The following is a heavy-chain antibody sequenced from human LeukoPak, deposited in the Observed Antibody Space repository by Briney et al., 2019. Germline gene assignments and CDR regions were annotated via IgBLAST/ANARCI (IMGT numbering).Heavy chain of an antibody. CDR3: AKDRKYSYGYYMDV. CDR2: ISYDGSNK. Sequence: GGSLRLSCAASGFTFSSYGMHWVRQAPGKGLEWVAVISYDGSNKYYADSVKGRFTISRDNSKNTLYLQMNSLRAEDTAVYYCAKDRKYSYGYYMDVWGKGTTVTVSS. D-gene: IGHD5-18*01. V-gene: IGHV3-30*18. CDR1: GFTFSSYG. J-gene: IGHJ6*03.